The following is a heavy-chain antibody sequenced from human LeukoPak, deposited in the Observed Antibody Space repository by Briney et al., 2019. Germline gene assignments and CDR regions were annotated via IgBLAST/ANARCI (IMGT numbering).Heavy chain of an antibody. Sequence: GGSLRLSCAASGFTFSSYSMNWVRQAPGKGLEWVSSISSSSSYIYYADSVKGRFTISRDNAKNSLYLQMNSLRAEGTAVYYCARDWDGDGDYWGQGTLVTVSS. CDR2: ISSSSSYI. J-gene: IGHJ4*02. D-gene: IGHD4-17*01. CDR1: GFTFSSYS. CDR3: ARDWDGDGDY. V-gene: IGHV3-21*01.